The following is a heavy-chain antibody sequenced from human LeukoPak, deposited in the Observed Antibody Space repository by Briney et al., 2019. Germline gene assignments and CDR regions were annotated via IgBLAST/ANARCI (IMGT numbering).Heavy chain of an antibody. CDR3: ARAPLLWFGENRDYYYMDV. J-gene: IGHJ6*03. CDR1: GGSFSGFY. V-gene: IGHV4-4*07. CDR2: IYTSGST. Sequence: KSSETLSLTCAVSGGSFSGFYWSWIRQPAGKGLEWIGRIYTSGSTNYNPSLKSRVTMSVDTSKNQFSLKLSSVTAADTAVYYCARAPLLWFGENRDYYYMDVWGKGTTVTISS. D-gene: IGHD3-10*01.